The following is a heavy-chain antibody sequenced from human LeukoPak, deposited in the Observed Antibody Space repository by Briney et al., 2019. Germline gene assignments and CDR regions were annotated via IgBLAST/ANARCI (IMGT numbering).Heavy chain of an antibody. CDR1: GGSISTYY. J-gene: IGHJ3*02. Sequence: PSEILSLTCTVSGGSISTYYWSWIRQPAGQGLEWIGRIFSSESTNYNPSLKGRVTMSLDTSKNQFSLRLSSVTAADTAVYYCARAPLTVKDAFDIWGQGTMVTVSS. CDR3: ARAPLTVKDAFDI. V-gene: IGHV4-4*07. CDR2: IFSSEST. D-gene: IGHD4-11*01.